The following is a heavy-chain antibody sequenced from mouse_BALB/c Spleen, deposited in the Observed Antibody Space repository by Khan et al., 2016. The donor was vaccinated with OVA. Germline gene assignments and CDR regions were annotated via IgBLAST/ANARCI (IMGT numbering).Heavy chain of an antibody. CDR2: ISYSGNT. V-gene: IGHV3-2*02. CDR3: ARIYGGDFDY. CDR1: GYSITSDYA. Sequence: EVQLVESGPGLVKPSQSLSLTCTVTGYSITSDYAWNWIRKFPGNKLEWMGYISYSGNTKYNPSLKSRISITRDTSKNQFFLQLNSVTAEDTATYYCARIYGGDFDYWGQGTTLTVSS. D-gene: IGHD1-1*01. J-gene: IGHJ2*01.